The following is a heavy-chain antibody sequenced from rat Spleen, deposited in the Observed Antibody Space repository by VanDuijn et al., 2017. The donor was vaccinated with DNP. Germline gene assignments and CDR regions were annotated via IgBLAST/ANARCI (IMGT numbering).Heavy chain of an antibody. CDR3: VRWYNSGYYFDY. J-gene: IGHJ2*01. Sequence: EVQLVESGGGLVQPGRSLKLSCAASGFTFSDYYMAWVRQAPTKGLEWVAYIRFDGATTYYGDSVKGRFTISRANVKSTLYLQMNSLRSEDMATYYCVRWYNSGYYFDYWGQGVVVTVSS. V-gene: IGHV5-22*01. CDR1: GFTFSDYY. CDR2: IRFDGATT. D-gene: IGHD4-3*01.